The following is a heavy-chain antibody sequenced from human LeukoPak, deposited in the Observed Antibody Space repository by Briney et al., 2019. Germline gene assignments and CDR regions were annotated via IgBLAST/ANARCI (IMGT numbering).Heavy chain of an antibody. J-gene: IGHJ3*02. CDR1: GFTVSSYY. Sequence: SVKVSCTASGFTVSSYYMTWVRQAPGQGLEWMGRIIPILGIANYAQKFQGRVTITADKSTSTPYMELSSLRSEDTAVTYCEGGRSDLWTDDGFDIWGQGTMVTVSS. V-gene: IGHV1-69*02. D-gene: IGHD3-3*01. CDR2: IIPILGIA. CDR3: EGGRSDLWTDDGFDI.